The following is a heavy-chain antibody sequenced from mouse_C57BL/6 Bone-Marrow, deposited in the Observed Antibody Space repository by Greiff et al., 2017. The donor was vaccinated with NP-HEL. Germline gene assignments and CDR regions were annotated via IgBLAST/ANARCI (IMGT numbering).Heavy chain of an antibody. D-gene: IGHD3-2*02. CDR1: GYSFTGYY. CDR3: ARRRQLRLQCYFDY. V-gene: IGHV1-42*01. Sequence: ESGPELVKPGASVKISCKASGYSFTGYYMNWVKQSPEKSLEWIGEINPSTGGTTYNQKFKAKATLTVDKSSSTAYMQLKSLTSEDSAVYYCARRRQLRLQCYFDYWGQGTTLTVSS. J-gene: IGHJ2*01. CDR2: INPSTGGT.